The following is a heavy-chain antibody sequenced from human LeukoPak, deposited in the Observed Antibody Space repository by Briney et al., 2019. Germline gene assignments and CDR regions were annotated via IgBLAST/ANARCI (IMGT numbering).Heavy chain of an antibody. J-gene: IGHJ4*02. V-gene: IGHV3-23*01. D-gene: IGHD3-22*01. CDR3: ARVSNYYDSSGYYGWVRGYFDY. CDR1: GFTFSSYG. CDR2: ISGSAGST. Sequence: PGGSLRLSCAASGFTFSSYGMSWVRQVPGKGLEWVSFISGSAGSTYYADSVKGRFTISRDNSKNTLYLQMNSLRAEDTAVYYCARVSNYYDSSGYYGWVRGYFDYWGQGTLVTVSS.